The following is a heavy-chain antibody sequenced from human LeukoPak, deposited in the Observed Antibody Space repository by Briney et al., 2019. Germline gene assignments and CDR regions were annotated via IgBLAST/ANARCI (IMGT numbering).Heavy chain of an antibody. V-gene: IGHV4-39*07. D-gene: IGHD4-17*01. CDR3: ARSPQGTATTANWLDP. CDR1: GDSIYSSNFY. Sequence: SETLSRTCTVSGDSIYSSNFYWGWIRQPPGKGLEWIGCMSYSGRTYYNPSLKTRVTVSLDTSRNQFSLNLISVTAADTAVYYCARSPQGTATTANWLDPWGQGTLVTVSS. CDR2: MSYSGRT. J-gene: IGHJ5*02.